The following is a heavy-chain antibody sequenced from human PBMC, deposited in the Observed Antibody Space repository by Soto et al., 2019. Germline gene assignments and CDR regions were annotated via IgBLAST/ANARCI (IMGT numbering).Heavy chain of an antibody. Sequence: SETLSLTCTVSGGSISSSSYYWGWIRQPPGKGLEWIGSIYYSGSTYYNPSLKSRVTISVDTSKNQFSLKLSSVTAADTAVYYCARQVASMVGYYYYGMDVWGQGTTVTVSS. CDR3: ARQVASMVGYYYYGMDV. CDR2: IYYSGST. J-gene: IGHJ6*02. D-gene: IGHD2-15*01. V-gene: IGHV4-39*01. CDR1: GGSISSSSYY.